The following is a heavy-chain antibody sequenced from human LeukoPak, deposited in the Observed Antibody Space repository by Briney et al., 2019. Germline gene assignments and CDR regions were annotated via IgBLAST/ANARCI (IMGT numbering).Heavy chain of an antibody. D-gene: IGHD3-16*01. Sequence: GRSLRLSRAASEFTLSSYSANWVSLAPGEGLEWVSFISSGGSYIYYADSVKGRFTISRDNAKNTLYLQMSSLRTEDTAVYYCAREVGVVPGAIHYYSYGLDVWGQGTTVTVSS. CDR2: ISSGGSYI. CDR3: AREVGVVPGAIHYYSYGLDV. V-gene: IGHV3-21*01. CDR1: EFTLSSYS. J-gene: IGHJ6*02.